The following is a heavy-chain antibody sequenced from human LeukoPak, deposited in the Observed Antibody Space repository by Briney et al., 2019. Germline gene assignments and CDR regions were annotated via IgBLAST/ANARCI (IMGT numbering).Heavy chain of an antibody. CDR1: GFTFSDYY. CDR2: ISSRASTT. J-gene: IGHJ4*02. D-gene: IGHD6-13*01. V-gene: IGHV3-11*01. CDR3: AKDTGPAAGITADY. Sequence: GGSLRLSCAASGFTFSDYYMSWIRQAPGQGLEWVSYISSRASTTYYADSVKGRFTISRDNSKNTLYLQMNSLRAEDTAIYYCAKDTGPAAGITADYWGQGTLVTVSS.